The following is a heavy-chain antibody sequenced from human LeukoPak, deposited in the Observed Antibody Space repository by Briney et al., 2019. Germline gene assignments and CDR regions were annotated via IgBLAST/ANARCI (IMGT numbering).Heavy chain of an antibody. CDR1: GYPFDDFG. CDR2: ISAYNGNT. J-gene: IGHJ4*01. Sequence: AAVKVSCKASGYPFDDFGLAWVRQAPGQGLEWMGWISAYNGNTHYAQKFRGRLTLTTETSTSTAYLELRSLKSDDTAVYYCARDRVGGDLTGVSLYWGQGTLVTVSS. D-gene: IGHD4-17*01. CDR3: ARDRVGGDLTGVSLY. V-gene: IGHV1-18*01.